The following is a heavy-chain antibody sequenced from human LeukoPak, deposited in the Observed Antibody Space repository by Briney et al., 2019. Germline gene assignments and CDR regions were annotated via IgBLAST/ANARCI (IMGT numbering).Heavy chain of an antibody. CDR3: ARQDVVGATRFDY. V-gene: IGHV4-34*01. Sequence: SETLSLTCAVYGGSFSGYYWSWIRQPPGKGREWIGEINHSGSTNYNPSLKSRVTISVDTSKNQFSLKLSSVTAADTAVYYCARQDVVGATRFDYWGQGTLVTVSS. CDR2: INHSGST. D-gene: IGHD1-26*01. J-gene: IGHJ4*02. CDR1: GGSFSGYY.